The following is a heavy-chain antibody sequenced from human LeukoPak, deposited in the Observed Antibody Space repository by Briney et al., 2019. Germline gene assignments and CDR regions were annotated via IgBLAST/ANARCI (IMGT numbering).Heavy chain of an antibody. CDR3: ARVRFGSGTDGVY. Sequence: SETLSLTCTVSGGSISSYYWSWIRQPPGKGLEWIGYIYYSGSTNYNPSLKSRVTISVDTSKNQFSLKLSSVTAADTAVYYCARVRFGSGTDGVYWGQGTLVTVSS. D-gene: IGHD1-26*01. J-gene: IGHJ4*02. V-gene: IGHV4-59*08. CDR2: IYYSGST. CDR1: GGSISSYY.